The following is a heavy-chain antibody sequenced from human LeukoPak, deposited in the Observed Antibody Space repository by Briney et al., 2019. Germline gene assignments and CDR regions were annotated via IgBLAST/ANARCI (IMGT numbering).Heavy chain of an antibody. V-gene: IGHV3-30*02. J-gene: IGHJ4*02. CDR3: AKDFRHWWTAINYFDY. Sequence: GGSLRLSCAASGVTFSSYGMHWVRQAPGKGLEWVAFIRYDGSNKYYADSVKGRFTISRDNSKNTLYLQMNSLRAEDTAVYYCAKDFRHWWTAINYFDYWGQGTLVTVSS. D-gene: IGHD3/OR15-3a*01. CDR1: GVTFSSYG. CDR2: IRYDGSNK.